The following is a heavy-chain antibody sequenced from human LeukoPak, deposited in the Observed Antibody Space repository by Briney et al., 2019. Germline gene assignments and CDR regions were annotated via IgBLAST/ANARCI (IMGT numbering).Heavy chain of an antibody. D-gene: IGHD2-2*01. Sequence: SETLSLTCTVSGGSNYWSWIRQPPGKGLEWIGYIYYSGSTNYNPSLKSRVTISVDTSKNQFSLKLSSVTAADTAVYYCARAGELYQLSWGQGTLVTVSS. J-gene: IGHJ5*02. CDR2: IYYSGST. CDR3: ARAGELYQLS. CDR1: GGSNY. V-gene: IGHV4-59*08.